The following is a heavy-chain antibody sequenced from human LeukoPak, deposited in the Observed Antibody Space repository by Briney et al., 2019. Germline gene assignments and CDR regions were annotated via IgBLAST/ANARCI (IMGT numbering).Heavy chain of an antibody. V-gene: IGHV3-23*01. CDR1: GFSFSSFA. Sequence: GGSLRLSCATSGFSFSSFAMTWVRQAPGKGLEWVSTVSGSGVSTYYAGSMKGRFTISRDNSKNTLYLQINSLRAEDTAVYYCAKGTPRGGYGSGSYYLFDYWGQGTLVTVSS. J-gene: IGHJ4*02. CDR3: AKGTPRGGYGSGSYYLFDY. CDR2: VSGSGVST. D-gene: IGHD3-10*01.